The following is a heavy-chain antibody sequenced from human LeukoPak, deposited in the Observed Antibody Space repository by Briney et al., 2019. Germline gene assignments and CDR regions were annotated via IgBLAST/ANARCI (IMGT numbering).Heavy chain of an antibody. CDR1: GFTVSSNY. CDR2: IYTGGST. J-gene: IGHJ4*02. CDR3: ARSLGGDYDDY. D-gene: IGHD4-17*01. V-gene: IGHV3-53*05. Sequence: PGGSLRLSCVASGFTVSSNYMSWVRQVPGKGLEWVSIIYTGGSTFYADSVKGRFTISRDNSKNTLYLQMNSLRTEDTAVYYCARSLGGDYDDYWGQGTLVTVSS.